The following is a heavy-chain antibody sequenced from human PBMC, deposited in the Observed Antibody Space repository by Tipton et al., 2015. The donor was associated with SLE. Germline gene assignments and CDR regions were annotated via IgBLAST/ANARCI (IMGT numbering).Heavy chain of an antibody. Sequence: SLRLSCAASGFTFSTYAMSWVRQAPGKGLEWVSLIYSGGSTYYADSVKGRFTISRDSTKNTLYLQMNSLRVEDTAVYYCARVSVAGTFGGDFQVWGQGTLVTVAP. CDR1: GFTFSTYA. CDR2: IYSGGST. D-gene: IGHD3-16*01. V-gene: IGHV3-66*02. CDR3: ARVSVAGTFGGDFQV. J-gene: IGHJ1*01.